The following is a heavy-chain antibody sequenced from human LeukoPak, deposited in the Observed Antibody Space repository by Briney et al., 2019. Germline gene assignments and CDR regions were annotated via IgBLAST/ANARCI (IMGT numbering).Heavy chain of an antibody. V-gene: IGHV1-18*01. D-gene: IGHD2-2*01. CDR3: ARVYQLRWNNYFDY. Sequence: ASVKVSCKASGYTFTSYGISWVRRAPGQGLEWMGWISAYNGNTNYAQKLQGRVTMTTDTSTSTAYMELRSLRSDDTAVYYCARVYQLRWNNYFDYWGPGTLVTVSS. CDR1: GYTFTSYG. CDR2: ISAYNGNT. J-gene: IGHJ4*02.